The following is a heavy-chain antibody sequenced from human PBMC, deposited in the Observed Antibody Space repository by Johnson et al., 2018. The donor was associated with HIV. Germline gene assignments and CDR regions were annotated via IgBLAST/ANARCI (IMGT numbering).Heavy chain of an antibody. CDR2: VKSNTDGGTT. V-gene: IGHV3-15*01. Sequence: VQLVESGGGVVQPGRSLRLSCAASGFTFSNAWMSWVRQAPGKGLEWVGRVKSNTDGGTTDYTAPVKGRFTISRDDSKNTLSLQMNSLNTEETTVYYCTTDSGWVPLEAFDIWGQVTMVTVSS. CDR3: TTDSGWVPLEAFDI. J-gene: IGHJ3*02. CDR1: GFTFSNAW. D-gene: IGHD6-19*01.